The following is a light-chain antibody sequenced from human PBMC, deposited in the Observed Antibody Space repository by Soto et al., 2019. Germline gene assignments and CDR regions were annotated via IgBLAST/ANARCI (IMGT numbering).Light chain of an antibody. J-gene: IGKJ5*01. CDR3: QQYENLPT. Sequence: EVVMTQSPATLSVSPGERATLSCRASQSVATNLAWYQQRPGQAPRLPIYAASSRAIGLPARFSGSGSGTEFTLTISSLQSEDFAVYYCQQYENLPTFGQGTRLEN. CDR1: QSVATN. V-gene: IGKV3-15*01. CDR2: AAS.